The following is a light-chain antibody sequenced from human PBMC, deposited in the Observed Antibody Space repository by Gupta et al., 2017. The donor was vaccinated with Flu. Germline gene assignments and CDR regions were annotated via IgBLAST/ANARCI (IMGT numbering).Light chain of an antibody. CDR1: QSVGSY. CDR3: QQRSNWPLT. Sequence: EIVFTQSPATLSLSPGERATLSCRASQSVGSYLAWYQQKPGQAPRLFIYDASNRATGIPARFSGSGSGTDFTLTISSLEPEDFAVYFCQQRSNWPLTFGGGTKVEIK. CDR2: DAS. V-gene: IGKV3-11*01. J-gene: IGKJ4*01.